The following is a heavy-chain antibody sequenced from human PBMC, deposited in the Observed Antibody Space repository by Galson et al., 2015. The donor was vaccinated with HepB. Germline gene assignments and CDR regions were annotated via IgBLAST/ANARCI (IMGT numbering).Heavy chain of an antibody. J-gene: IGHJ4*02. D-gene: IGHD5-18*01. CDR1: GFTFSSFA. CDR3: ARARGYSYGSRFDF. CDR2: ISHDVSIK. Sequence: SLRLSCAASGFTFSSFAMHWVRQAPGKGLEWVALISHDVSIKYYADFVKGRFTMSRDNSKNTVSLQMTNLRPEDSAVYYCARARGYSYGSRFDFWGLGTLVTVSS. V-gene: IGHV3-30*04.